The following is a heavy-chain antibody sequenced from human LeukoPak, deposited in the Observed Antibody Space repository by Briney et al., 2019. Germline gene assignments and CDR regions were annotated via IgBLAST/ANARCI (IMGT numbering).Heavy chain of an antibody. CDR3: ARVAQLWEIDY. D-gene: IGHD5-18*01. Sequence: GASVKVSCKASGGTFSSYAISWVRQAPGKGLEWMGRIIPILGIANYAQKFQGRVTITADKSTSTAYMELSSLRSEDTAVYYCARVAQLWEIDYWGQGTLVTVSS. V-gene: IGHV1-69*04. J-gene: IGHJ4*02. CDR1: GGTFSSYA. CDR2: IIPILGIA.